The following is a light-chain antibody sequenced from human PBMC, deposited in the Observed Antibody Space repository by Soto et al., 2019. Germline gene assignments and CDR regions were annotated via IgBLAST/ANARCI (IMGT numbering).Light chain of an antibody. CDR1: QSVTSSY. J-gene: IGKJ1*01. CDR3: QQYVRAPWT. V-gene: IGKV3-20*01. CDR2: GAS. Sequence: EIVLTQSPGRLSLSPGERATLSCRASQSVTSSYLAWYQQKPGQAPRLVMYGASIRTSGIPDRFSGSGSGTDFTLTISRLEPEDFAVYYCQQYVRAPWTFGQGTKVDIK.